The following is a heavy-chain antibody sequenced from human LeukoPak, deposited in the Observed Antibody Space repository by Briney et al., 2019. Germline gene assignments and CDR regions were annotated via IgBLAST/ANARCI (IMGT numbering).Heavy chain of an antibody. CDR2: IYENGGTT. CDR1: GFTFRSHA. V-gene: IGHV3-23*01. D-gene: IGHD2-21*01. J-gene: IGHJ4*02. CDR3: AKDFRIGYSAHFDY. Sequence: GGSLRLSCVGSGFTFRSHAMSWVRQAPEKGLEFVSGIYENGGTTYYADFVKGRFSISRDNSKNTLYLQMDSLRGEDTAVFYCAKDFRIGYSAHFDYWGQGALVTVSS.